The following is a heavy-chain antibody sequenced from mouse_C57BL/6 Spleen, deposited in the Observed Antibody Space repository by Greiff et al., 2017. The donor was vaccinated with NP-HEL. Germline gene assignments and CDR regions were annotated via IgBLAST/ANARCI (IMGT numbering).Heavy chain of an antibody. CDR3: AKPYYYGSSYDAMDY. D-gene: IGHD1-1*01. CDR2: IWRGGST. V-gene: IGHV2-5*01. J-gene: IGHJ4*01. CDR1: GFSLTSYG. Sequence: VQLQQSGPGLVQPSQSLSITCTVSGFSLTSYGVHWVRQSPGKGLEWLGVIWRGGSTDYNAAFMSRLSITKDNSKSQVFFKMNSLQADDTAIYYCAKPYYYGSSYDAMDYWGQGTSVTVSS.